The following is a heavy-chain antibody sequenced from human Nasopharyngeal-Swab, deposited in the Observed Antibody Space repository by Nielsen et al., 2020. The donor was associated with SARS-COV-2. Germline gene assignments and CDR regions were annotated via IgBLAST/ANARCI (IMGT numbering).Heavy chain of an antibody. CDR3: ARARGAYGDYYYYYTDV. V-gene: IGHV6-1*01. J-gene: IGHJ6*03. Sequence: IRQCPSRGLEWLGRTYYRSKWYNDYAVSVKSRITINPDTSKNQFSLHLNSVTPEDTAVYYCARARGAYGDYYYYYTDVWGKGTTVTVSS. CDR2: TYYRSKWYN. D-gene: IGHD4-17*01.